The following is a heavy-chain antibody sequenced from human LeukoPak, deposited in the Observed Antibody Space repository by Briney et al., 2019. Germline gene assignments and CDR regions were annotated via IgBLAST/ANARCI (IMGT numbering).Heavy chain of an antibody. D-gene: IGHD3-16*02. Sequence: GGSLRLSCAASGFTFSSFGLNWVRQAPGKGLEWVSSISSSGSYIYYADSVRGRFTISRDNAKNSLYLQMNSLRAEDTAVYYCARALSSYDFDYWGQGTLVTVSS. CDR1: GFTFSSFG. J-gene: IGHJ4*02. V-gene: IGHV3-21*01. CDR2: ISSSGSYI. CDR3: ARALSSYDFDY.